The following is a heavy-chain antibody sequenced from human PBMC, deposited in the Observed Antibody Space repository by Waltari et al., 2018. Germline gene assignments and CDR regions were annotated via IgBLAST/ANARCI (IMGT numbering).Heavy chain of an antibody. CDR3: ARAWSWGYDSSGYYPLDY. D-gene: IGHD3-22*01. J-gene: IGHJ4*02. V-gene: IGHV4-59*08. CDR2: VYYRGST. Sequence: QVQLQESGPGLVKPSETLSLTCTVSGGSISSYNWSWIRQPPGKGLEWIGYVYYRGSTNYTPSRTSRVTISVDTSKNQFALKLSSVTAADTAVYYCARAWSWGYDSSGYYPLDYWGQGTLVTVSS. CDR1: GGSISSYN.